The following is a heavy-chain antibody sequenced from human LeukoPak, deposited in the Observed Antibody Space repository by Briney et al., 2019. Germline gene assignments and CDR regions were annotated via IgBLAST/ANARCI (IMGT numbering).Heavy chain of an antibody. D-gene: IGHD5-24*01. V-gene: IGHV4-34*01. Sequence: SETLSLTCAVYGGSFSGYYWSWIRQPPGKGLEWIGEINHSGSTNYNPSLKGRVTMSVDTSKNQFFLKLTSVTTADTSVYYCARAREMRRSTDWFDPWGQGTLVTVSS. J-gene: IGHJ5*02. CDR3: ARAREMRRSTDWFDP. CDR2: INHSGST. CDR1: GGSFSGYY.